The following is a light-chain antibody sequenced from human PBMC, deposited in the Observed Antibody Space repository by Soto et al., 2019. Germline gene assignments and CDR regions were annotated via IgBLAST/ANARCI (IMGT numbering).Light chain of an antibody. Sequence: QSVLTQPPSVSAAPGQKVTISCSGSNSNIGFNYVSWYQQLPGTAPKPLIYDNDKRPSGIPDRFSGSKSGTSATLGITGLQTGDEADYYCGTWDSSLSVVVFGGGTKLTVL. CDR3: GTWDSSLSVVV. CDR1: NSNIGFNY. V-gene: IGLV1-51*01. J-gene: IGLJ2*01. CDR2: DND.